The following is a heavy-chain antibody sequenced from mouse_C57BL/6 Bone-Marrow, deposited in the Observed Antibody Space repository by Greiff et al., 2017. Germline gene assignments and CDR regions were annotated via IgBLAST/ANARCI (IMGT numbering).Heavy chain of an antibody. Sequence: EVTLMESGGDLVKPGGSLKLSCAASGFTFSSYGMSWVRQTPDKRLEWVANISSGGSYTYYPDNVKGRFTISRDHAKNTLYLQMSSLKSEDTAMYYCARVSCYCYCDVWGTGTTVTVSS. D-gene: IGHD4-1*02. CDR2: ISSGGSYT. J-gene: IGHJ1*03. CDR3: ARVSCYCYCDV. CDR1: GFTFSSYG. V-gene: IGHV5-6*01.